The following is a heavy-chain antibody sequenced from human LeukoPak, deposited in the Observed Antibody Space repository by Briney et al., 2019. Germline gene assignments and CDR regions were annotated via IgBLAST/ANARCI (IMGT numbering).Heavy chain of an antibody. V-gene: IGHV3-33*08. CDR2: IWFDGKTT. D-gene: IGHD6-19*01. CDR1: GFTFSSYT. CDR3: TRDPPSSGWSFDY. J-gene: IGHJ4*02. Sequence: GGSLRLSCAASGFTFSSYTMIWVRQAPAKGLEWVAMIWFDGKTTYYVNSVKGRFTISRDNSKNTVDLRVNSLRAEDTAVYYCTRDPPSSGWSFDYWGQGTLVTVSS.